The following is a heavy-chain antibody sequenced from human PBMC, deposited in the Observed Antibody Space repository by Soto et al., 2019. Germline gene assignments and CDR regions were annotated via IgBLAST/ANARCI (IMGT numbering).Heavy chain of an antibody. CDR2: ISYDGSNK. V-gene: IGHV3-30*18. J-gene: IGHJ3*02. Sequence: PGGSLRLSCAASGFTFSSYGMHWVRQAPGKGLEWVAVISYDGSNKYYADSVKGRFTISRDNSKNTLYLQMNSLRAEDTAVYYCAKDLPPHRSHDAFDIWGQGTMVTVSS. CDR3: AKDLPPHRSHDAFDI. CDR1: GFTFSSYG.